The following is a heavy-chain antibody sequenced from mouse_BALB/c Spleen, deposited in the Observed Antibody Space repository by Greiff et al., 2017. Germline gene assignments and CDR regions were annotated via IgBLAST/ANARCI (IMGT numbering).Heavy chain of an antibody. CDR3: ARSGGNYAWFAY. D-gene: IGHD2-1*01. Sequence: VQLVESGAELVRPGTSVKVSCKASGYAFTNYLIEWVKQRPGQGLEWIGVINPGSGGTNYNEKFKGKATLTADKSSSTAYMQLSSLTSDDSAVYFCARSGGNYAWFAYWGQGTLVTVSA. CDR1: GYAFTNYL. V-gene: IGHV1-54*01. CDR2: INPGSGGT. J-gene: IGHJ3*01.